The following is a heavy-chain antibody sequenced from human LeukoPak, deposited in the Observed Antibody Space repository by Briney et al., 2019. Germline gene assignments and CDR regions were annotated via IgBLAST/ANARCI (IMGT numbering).Heavy chain of an antibody. D-gene: IGHD3-10*01. V-gene: IGHV1-69*01. CDR2: IVPIFATA. CDR3: ATNLWSRGGDYWYFDL. J-gene: IGHJ2*01. CDR1: GGTFSTSA. Sequence: GSSVKVSCKASGGTFSTSAIIWVRQAPGQGLEWMGGIVPIFATANYAQKFQGRVTITADESTSTAYMDLSSLRSEDTALYYCATNLWSRGGDYWYFDLWGRGTLVTVSS.